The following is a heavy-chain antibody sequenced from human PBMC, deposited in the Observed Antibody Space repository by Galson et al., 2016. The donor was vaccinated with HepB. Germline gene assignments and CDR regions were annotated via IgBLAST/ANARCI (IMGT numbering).Heavy chain of an antibody. CDR1: GITFGDYY. V-gene: IGHV3-13*01. D-gene: IGHD6-19*01. CDR2: IYTAGDT. CDR3: ARGSYSSDWYRTSAYDFGMDV. J-gene: IGHJ6*04. Sequence: SLRLSCAASGITFGDYYMNWIRQSPGKRLEWVAHIYTAGDTVYLGSVEGRFTVSRENAKNSLYLQMNSLRAGDTAMYYCARGSYSSDWYRTSAYDFGMDVWGEGTPVTVSS.